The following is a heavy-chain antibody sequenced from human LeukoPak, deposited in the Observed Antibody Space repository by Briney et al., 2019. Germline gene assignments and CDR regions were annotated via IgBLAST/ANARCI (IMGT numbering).Heavy chain of an antibody. Sequence: ASVKVSCKASGYTFTGYYMHWVRQAPGQGLEWMGWINPNSGGTNYAQKFQGRVTMTRDTSISTAYMELSRPRSDDTAVYYCARALGYCSGGSCYLDYFDYWGQGTLVTVSS. J-gene: IGHJ4*02. CDR1: GYTFTGYY. CDR3: ARALGYCSGGSCYLDYFDY. V-gene: IGHV1-2*02. D-gene: IGHD2-15*01. CDR2: INPNSGGT.